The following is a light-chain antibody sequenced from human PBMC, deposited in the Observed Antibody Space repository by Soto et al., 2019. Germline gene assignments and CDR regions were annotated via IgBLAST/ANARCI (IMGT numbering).Light chain of an antibody. J-gene: IGKJ1*01. CDR3: QQYGSSRWT. CDR2: AAS. CDR1: QSVSSTY. V-gene: IGKV3-20*01. Sequence: EIVLTQSPDTLSLFPGERATPSCRARQSVSSTYLARYQQKLGQAPRPLISAASSRATGPPDRFRGSGSGTDFTLTISRLEPEDFAVYYCQQYGSSRWTFGQGTKVEIK.